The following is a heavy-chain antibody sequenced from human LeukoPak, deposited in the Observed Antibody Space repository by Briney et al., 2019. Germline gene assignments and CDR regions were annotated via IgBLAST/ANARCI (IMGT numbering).Heavy chain of an antibody. CDR3: ARAMIEVVFPTLLDY. CDR1: GFTFSSYA. D-gene: IGHD3-22*01. J-gene: IGHJ4*02. V-gene: IGHV3-30*04. Sequence: PGGSLRLSCAASGFTFSSYAMHWVRQAPGKGLEWVAVISYGGSNKYYADSVKGRFTISRDNSKNTLYLQMNSLRAEDTAVYYCARAMIEVVFPTLLDYCGQGTLVTVSS. CDR2: ISYGGSNK.